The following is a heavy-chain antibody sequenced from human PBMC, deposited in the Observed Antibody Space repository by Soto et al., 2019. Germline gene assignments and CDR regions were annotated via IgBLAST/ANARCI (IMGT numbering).Heavy chain of an antibody. CDR3: ARVLPPNYSSSGYGHHSYGMDV. CDR2: IIPIFGTA. V-gene: IGHV1-69*01. J-gene: IGHJ6*01. D-gene: IGHD6-13*01. CDR1: GGTFSSYA. Sequence: QVQLVQSGAEVKKPGSSVKVSCKASGGTFSSYAISWERQAPGQGLEWMGGIIPIFGTATYAQKFQGSVTIAADESTSTACLELSSLRAEDTAVYYCARVLPPNYSSSGYGHHSYGMDVW.